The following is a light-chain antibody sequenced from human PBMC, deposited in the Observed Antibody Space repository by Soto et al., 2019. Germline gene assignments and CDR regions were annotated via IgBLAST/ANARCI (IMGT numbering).Light chain of an antibody. V-gene: IGKV2-30*01. CDR3: MQGTHWPT. CDR2: KVS. J-gene: IGKJ1*01. CDR1: QSIGYSDGNIY. Sequence: VVMTQSPLSLPVTLGQPASISCRSSQSIGYSDGNIYLSWFHQRPGPSPRRLIYKVSNRESGVPDRFSGSGSGTEFTLRISTVEAEDVGVYYCMQGTHWPTFGQGTKVEIK.